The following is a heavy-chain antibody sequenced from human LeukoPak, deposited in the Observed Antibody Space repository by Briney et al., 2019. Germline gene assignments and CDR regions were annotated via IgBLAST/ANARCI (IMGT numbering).Heavy chain of an antibody. Sequence: ASVKVSCKASGGTFSSDVVSWVRQAPGQGLEWMGGIILMFDTTNYAQKFQGRVTITADKSTSTAYMELSSLRSEDTAVYYCATYCSRTSCYNNYYYYYMDVWGKGTTVTVSS. CDR2: IILMFDTT. V-gene: IGHV1-69*06. D-gene: IGHD2-2*02. CDR3: ATYCSRTSCYNNYYYYYMDV. CDR1: GGTFSSDV. J-gene: IGHJ6*03.